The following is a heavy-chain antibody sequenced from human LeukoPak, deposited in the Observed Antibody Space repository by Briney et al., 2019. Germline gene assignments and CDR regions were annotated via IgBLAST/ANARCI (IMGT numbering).Heavy chain of an antibody. J-gene: IGHJ4*02. CDR2: MNPNSGNT. CDR1: GYTFTSYD. CDR3: ARGPSRAPDYYDSSGYQDY. Sequence: ASVKVSCTASGYTFTSYDINWVRQATGQGLEWMGWMNPNSGNTGYAQKFQGRVTMTRNTSISTAYMELSSLRSEDTAVYYCARGPSRAPDYYDSSGYQDYWGQGTLVTVSS. V-gene: IGHV1-8*01. D-gene: IGHD3-22*01.